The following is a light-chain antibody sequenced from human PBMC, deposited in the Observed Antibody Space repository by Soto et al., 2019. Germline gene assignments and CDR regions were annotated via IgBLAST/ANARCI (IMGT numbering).Light chain of an antibody. V-gene: IGKV3-20*01. CDR1: QSVSSSY. J-gene: IGKJ5*01. Sequence: EIVLTQSPGTLSLSPGERATLSCRASQSVSSSYLAWYQQKPGQAPRLLIYGASSRATGIPDRFSGSGSGTDFTLTISRLEPEDFAVYYCQYYGTSRAFGQGTRLEIK. CDR2: GAS. CDR3: QYYGTSRA.